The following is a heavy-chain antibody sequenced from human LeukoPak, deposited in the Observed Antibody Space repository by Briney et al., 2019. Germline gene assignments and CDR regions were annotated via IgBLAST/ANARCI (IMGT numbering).Heavy chain of an antibody. CDR1: GDSVSSNSAA. CDR2: TYYRSKWYN. V-gene: IGHV6-1*01. D-gene: IGHD3-22*01. Sequence: SQTLSLTCAISGDSVSSNSAAWNWIRQSPSRGLEWLGRTYYRSKWYNDYAVSVKSRITINPDTSKNQFSLQLNSVTPEDTAVYYCARERGGITMIVVISPAFDIRGQGTMVTVSS. J-gene: IGHJ3*02. CDR3: ARERGGITMIVVISPAFDI.